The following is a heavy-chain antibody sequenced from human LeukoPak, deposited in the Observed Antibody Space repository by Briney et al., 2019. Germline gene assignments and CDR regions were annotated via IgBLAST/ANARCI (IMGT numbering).Heavy chain of an antibody. V-gene: IGHV1-18*01. CDR1: GYTFTSYG. CDR2: ISAYNGNT. Sequence: ASVKVSCKASGYTFTSYGISWVRQAPGQGLEWMGWISAYNGNTNYAQKLQGRVTMTTDTSTSTAYMELRSLRSDDTAVYFCARVAYSGYDNRGGFDYWGQGTLVTVSS. J-gene: IGHJ4*02. D-gene: IGHD5-12*01. CDR3: ARVAYSGYDNRGGFDY.